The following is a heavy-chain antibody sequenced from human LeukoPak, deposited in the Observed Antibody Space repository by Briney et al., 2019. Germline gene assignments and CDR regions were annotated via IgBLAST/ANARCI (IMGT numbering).Heavy chain of an antibody. CDR1: GGSISSSSYY. CDR2: IYYSGST. J-gene: IGHJ4*02. Sequence: SETLSLTCTVSGGSISSSSYYWGWIRQPPGKGLEWIGSIYYSGSTYYNPSLKSRVTISVDTSKNQFSLKLSSVTAADTAVYYCARDRELGYWGQGALVTVSS. CDR3: ARDRELGY. D-gene: IGHD3-10*01. V-gene: IGHV4-39*02.